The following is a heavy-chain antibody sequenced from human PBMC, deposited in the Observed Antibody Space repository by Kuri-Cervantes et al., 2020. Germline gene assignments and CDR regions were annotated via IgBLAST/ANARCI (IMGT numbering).Heavy chain of an antibody. CDR2: ISSSSSYI. CDR3: ASEYVVRGNFYYFDY. D-gene: IGHD3-10*01. J-gene: IGHJ4*01. CDR1: GFTFSSYS. V-gene: IGHV3-21*04. Sequence: GESLKISCAASGFTFSSYSMNWVRQAPGKGLEWVSSISSSSSYIYYADSVKGRFTISRDNAKNSLYLQMNSLRAEDTAVYYCASEYVVRGNFYYFDYWGQGTLVTVSS.